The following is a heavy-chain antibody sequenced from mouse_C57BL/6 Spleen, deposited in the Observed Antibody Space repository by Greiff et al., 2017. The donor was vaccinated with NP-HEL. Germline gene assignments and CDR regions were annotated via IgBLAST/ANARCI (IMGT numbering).Heavy chain of an antibody. Sequence: EVQVVESGGDLVKPGGSLKLSCAASGFTFSSYGMSWVRQTPDKRLEWVATISSGGSYTYYPDSVKGRFTISRDNAKNTLYLQMSSLKSEDTAMYYCARHRGRFAYWGQGTLVTVSA. CDR2: ISSGGSYT. CDR3: ARHRGRFAY. D-gene: IGHD3-3*01. J-gene: IGHJ3*01. V-gene: IGHV5-6*01. CDR1: GFTFSSYG.